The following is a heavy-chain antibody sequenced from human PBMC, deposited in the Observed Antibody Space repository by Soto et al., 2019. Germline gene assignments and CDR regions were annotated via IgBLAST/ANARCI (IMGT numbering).Heavy chain of an antibody. D-gene: IGHD3-10*01. V-gene: IGHV1-18*01. J-gene: IGHJ5*02. CDR1: GYTFTSYG. CDR2: ISAYNGNT. Sequence: ASVKVSCKASGYTFTSYGISWVRQAPGQGLEWMGWISAYNGNTNYAQKLRGRVTMTTDTSTSTVNMELRSLRSDDSAVYYCARGSDGSGSYYSTDNCFDPWGQGTLVTVSS. CDR3: ARGSDGSGSYYSTDNCFDP.